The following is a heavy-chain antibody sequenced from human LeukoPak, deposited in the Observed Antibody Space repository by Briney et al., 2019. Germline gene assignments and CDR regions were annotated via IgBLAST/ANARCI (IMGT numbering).Heavy chain of an antibody. Sequence: SETLSLTCTVSGGSISSYYWSWIRQPPGKGLEWIGYIYHSGSTYYNPSLKSRVTISVDRSKNQFSLKLSSVTAADTAVYYCARVGFGGAWFDPWGQGTLVTVSS. CDR1: GGSISSYY. V-gene: IGHV4-59*12. J-gene: IGHJ5*02. CDR2: IYHSGST. CDR3: ARVGFGGAWFDP. D-gene: IGHD3-10*01.